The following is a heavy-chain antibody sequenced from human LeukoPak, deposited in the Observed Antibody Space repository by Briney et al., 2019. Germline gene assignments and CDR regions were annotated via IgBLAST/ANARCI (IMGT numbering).Heavy chain of an antibody. CDR3: ARPRFPYYRLSGPDYYYMDV. Sequence: SETLSLTCTVSGGSISSSSYYWGWIRQPPGKGLEWIGSIYYRGSTYYNPSLKSRVTISVDTSKNQFSLRLSSVTAADTAVYYCARPRFPYYRLSGPDYYYMDVWGKGTTVTVSS. J-gene: IGHJ6*03. CDR2: IYYRGST. D-gene: IGHD2-21*01. V-gene: IGHV4-39*07. CDR1: GGSISSSSYY.